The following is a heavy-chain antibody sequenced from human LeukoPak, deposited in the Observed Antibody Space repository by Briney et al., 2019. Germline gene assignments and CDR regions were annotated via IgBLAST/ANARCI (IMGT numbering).Heavy chain of an antibody. Sequence: GASVKVSCKASGYTFTGYYMHWVRQAPGQGLEWMGRINPNSGGTNYAQKFQGRVTMTRDTSISTAYMELSRLRSDDTAVYYCARDPYYYDCSGYYELDYWGQGTLVTVSS. CDR3: ARDPYYYDCSGYYELDY. D-gene: IGHD3-22*01. CDR2: INPNSGGT. CDR1: GYTFTGYY. J-gene: IGHJ4*02. V-gene: IGHV1-2*06.